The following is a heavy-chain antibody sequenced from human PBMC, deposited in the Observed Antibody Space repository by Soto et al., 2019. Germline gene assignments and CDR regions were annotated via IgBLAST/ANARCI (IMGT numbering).Heavy chain of an antibody. CDR1: GFTFSSYG. CDR3: LDTVTLQ. Sequence: QMQVVESGGGVVQPGRSLRLSCAASGFTFSSYGMHWVRQAPGKGLEWVAVIWYDGRKKYYADSVKGRFTISRDNSKSTVYLQMNSLRTEDTAVYYCLDTVTLQGGQGTLVTVSS. V-gene: IGHV3-33*03. CDR2: IWYDGRKK. D-gene: IGHD4-4*01. J-gene: IGHJ4*02.